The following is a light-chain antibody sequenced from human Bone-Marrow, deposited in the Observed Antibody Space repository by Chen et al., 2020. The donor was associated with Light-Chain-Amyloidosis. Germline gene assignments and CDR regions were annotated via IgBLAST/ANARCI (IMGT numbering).Light chain of an antibody. CDR3: NSYRSSSTPYV. V-gene: IGLV2-14*03. CDR1: SRDVGGYNY. CDR2: DVS. Sequence: SALTQPASVSGSPGQSITISCTGTSRDVGGYNYLSWYPPHPGKAPKLLIYDVSNRPSGVSILFAGSKSGNTASLTSSGLQPEDDADYYCNSYRSSSTPYVCGTGTKVTVL. J-gene: IGLJ1*01.